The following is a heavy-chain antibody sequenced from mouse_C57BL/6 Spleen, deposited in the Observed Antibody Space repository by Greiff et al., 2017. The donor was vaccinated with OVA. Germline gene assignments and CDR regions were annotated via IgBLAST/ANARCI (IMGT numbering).Heavy chain of an antibody. J-gene: IGHJ3*01. Sequence: QVQLQQPGAELVRPGTSVKLSCKASGYTFTSYWMHWVKQRPGQGLEWIGVIDSSDSYTNYNQKFKGKATLTVDTSSSTAYMQLSSLTSEDSAVYYCARGYYGSSERFAYWGQGTLVTVSA. D-gene: IGHD1-1*01. CDR1: GYTFTSYW. CDR3: ARGYYGSSERFAY. CDR2: IDSSDSYT. V-gene: IGHV1-59*01.